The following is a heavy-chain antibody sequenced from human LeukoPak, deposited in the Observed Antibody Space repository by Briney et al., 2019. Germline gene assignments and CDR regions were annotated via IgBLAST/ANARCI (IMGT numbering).Heavy chain of an antibody. Sequence: ASVNVSCQASGYTFTSYGISWVRQAPGQGLEWMGWISAYNGNTNYAQKLQGRVTMTTDTSTSTAYMELRSLRSDDTAVCYCARGFRQYDSSGYPLSYWGQGTLVTVSS. CDR1: GYTFTSYG. J-gene: IGHJ4*02. V-gene: IGHV1-18*01. CDR2: ISAYNGNT. D-gene: IGHD3-22*01. CDR3: ARGFRQYDSSGYPLSY.